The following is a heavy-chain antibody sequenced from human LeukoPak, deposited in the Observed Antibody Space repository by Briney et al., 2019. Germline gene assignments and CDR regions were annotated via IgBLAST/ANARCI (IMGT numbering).Heavy chain of an antibody. CDR3: AREGITVALNYYGMDV. CDR1: GFTFNSYW. D-gene: IGHD6-19*01. Sequence: PGGSLRLSCTASGFTFNSYWMSWVRQAPGKGLEWVANINQDGSEKYYVDSVKGRFTVSRGNGKNSLYLQMNSLRAEDTAVNYCAREGITVALNYYGMDVWGQGTTVTVS. V-gene: IGHV3-7*01. CDR2: INQDGSEK. J-gene: IGHJ6*02.